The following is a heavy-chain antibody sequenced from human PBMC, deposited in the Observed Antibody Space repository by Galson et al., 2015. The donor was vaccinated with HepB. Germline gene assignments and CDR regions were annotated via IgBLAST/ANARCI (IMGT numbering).Heavy chain of an antibody. Sequence: SLRLSCAASGYTLSNIYVSWVRQAPGKGLEWVSLIYSDGSTYYADSVKGRFTISRDNSKNTLYLQMNSLRPEDTAVYYCAKNQGDGYRNYYYYYGMDVWGQGTTVTVSS. CDR3: AKNQGDGYRNYYYYYGMDV. D-gene: IGHD5-24*01. V-gene: IGHV3-66*02. J-gene: IGHJ6*02. CDR1: GYTLSNIY. CDR2: IYSDGST.